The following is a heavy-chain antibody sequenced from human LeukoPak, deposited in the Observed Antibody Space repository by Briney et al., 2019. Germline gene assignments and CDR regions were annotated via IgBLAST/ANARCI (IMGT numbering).Heavy chain of an antibody. CDR1: GYTFTRNA. CDR3: ARGDYGDYRLGY. V-gene: IGHV1-3*03. Sequence: GASVKVSCKASGYTFTRNAMHWVRQAPGQRLEWMGWINAGNGNTKYSQEFQGRVTITRDTSASTAYMELSSLRSEDMAVYYCARGDYGDYRLGYWGQGTLVTVSS. D-gene: IGHD4-17*01. J-gene: IGHJ4*02. CDR2: INAGNGNT.